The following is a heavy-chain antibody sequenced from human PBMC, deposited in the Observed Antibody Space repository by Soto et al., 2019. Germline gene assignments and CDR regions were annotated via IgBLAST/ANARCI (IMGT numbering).Heavy chain of an antibody. CDR1: GGTFSTYA. D-gene: IGHD5-18*01. CDR3: SRGAVDATLGDYWYFDL. V-gene: IGHV1-69*12. CDR2: IIPIFGTT. J-gene: IGHJ2*01. Sequence: QVHLVQSGTEVKKPGSPVKVSCKASGGTFSTYAITWVRQAPGQGLEWMGGIIPIFGTTVYAQRFQGRVTVTADEDKGTAYRELRGVRSEDTAVYYCSRGAVDATLGDYWYFDLWGRGTLVPVSS.